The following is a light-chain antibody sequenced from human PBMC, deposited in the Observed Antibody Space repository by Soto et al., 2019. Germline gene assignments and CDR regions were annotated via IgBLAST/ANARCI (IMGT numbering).Light chain of an antibody. V-gene: IGLV2-14*01. CDR3: NSYTGGSPPYV. Sequence: QSVLTQPASVSGSPGQSITISCTGTTSDVGAYNHVSWYQQYPGKAPKLMIYEVSYRPSVVSNRFSASKSGNTASLTISVLQAEDEADYYCNSYTGGSPPYVFGTGTKLTVL. J-gene: IGLJ1*01. CDR2: EVS. CDR1: TSDVGAYNH.